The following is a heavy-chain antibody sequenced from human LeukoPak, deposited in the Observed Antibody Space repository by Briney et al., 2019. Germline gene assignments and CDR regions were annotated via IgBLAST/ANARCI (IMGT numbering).Heavy chain of an antibody. D-gene: IGHD6-13*01. CDR2: IRYDGNSE. CDR1: GFTFSTYD. J-gene: IGHJ4*02. Sequence: GGSLRLSCTASGFTFSTYDMHWVRQAPGKGLQWVTFIRYDGNSESYADSVKGRFTISRDNSKNTLYLQMNSLRAEDTAVYYCAKDTEGYSSSSYYFDYWGQGTLVTVSS. CDR3: AKDTEGYSSSSYYFDY. V-gene: IGHV3-30*02.